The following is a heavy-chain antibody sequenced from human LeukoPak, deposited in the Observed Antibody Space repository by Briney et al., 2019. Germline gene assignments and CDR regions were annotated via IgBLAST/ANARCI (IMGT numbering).Heavy chain of an antibody. CDR3: VRAYSRGYSDDFDF. V-gene: IGHV3-11*01. J-gene: IGHJ4*02. Sequence: GGSLRLSCAASGFTFSDYYMSWFRQAPGAGLEWLSYINLNNGTMYYAHSVRGRFAISRDNTKNSLYLQMNSLRGEDTAVYYCVRAYSRGYSDDFDFWGQGTLVTVSS. CDR1: GFTFSDYY. D-gene: IGHD3-22*01. CDR2: INLNNGTM.